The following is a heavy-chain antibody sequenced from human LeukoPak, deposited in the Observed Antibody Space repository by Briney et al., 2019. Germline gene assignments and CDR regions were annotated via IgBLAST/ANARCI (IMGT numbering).Heavy chain of an antibody. D-gene: IGHD3-16*01. Sequence: SETLSLTCAVYGGSFSGYYWSWIRHPPGNGLEWIGEINHSGSTNYNPSPKSRVTISVDTSKNQFSLKLSSVTAADMAVYYGARIRPGGAPPDYCGEGTLVTASS. CDR1: GGSFSGYY. CDR3: ARIRPGGAPPDY. V-gene: IGHV4-34*01. J-gene: IGHJ4*02. CDR2: INHSGST.